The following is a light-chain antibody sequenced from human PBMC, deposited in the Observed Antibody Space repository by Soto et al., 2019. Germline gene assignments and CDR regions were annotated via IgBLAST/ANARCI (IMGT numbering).Light chain of an antibody. CDR1: QSLRSS. Sequence: VMTQSPATPSVSPGERATLSCRASQSLRSSLAWYQQKTGQAPRILIYGASTRATGIPARFSGSGSGTEFTLTISRLQSEDFEVYFCQQYNIWPQTFGQGTKVDIK. CDR3: QQYNIWPQT. CDR2: GAS. J-gene: IGKJ1*01. V-gene: IGKV3-15*01.